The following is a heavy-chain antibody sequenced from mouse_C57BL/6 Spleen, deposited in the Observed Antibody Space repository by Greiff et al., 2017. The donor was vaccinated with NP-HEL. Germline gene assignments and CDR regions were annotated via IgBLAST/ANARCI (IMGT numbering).Heavy chain of an antibody. Sequence: VHVKQSGPELVKPGASVKMSCKASGYTFTDYNMHWVKQSHGKSLEWIGYINPNNGGTSYNQKFKGKATLTVNKSSSTAYMELRSLTSEDSAVYYCARRGFITTVVATGDYWGQGTTLTVSS. CDR1: GYTFTDYN. CDR2: INPNNGGT. CDR3: ARRGFITTVVATGDY. J-gene: IGHJ2*01. V-gene: IGHV1-22*01. D-gene: IGHD1-1*01.